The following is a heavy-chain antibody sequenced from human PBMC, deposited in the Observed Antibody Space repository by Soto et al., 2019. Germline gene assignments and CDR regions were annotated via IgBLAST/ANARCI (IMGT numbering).Heavy chain of an antibody. CDR3: EAWSRGHWFDY. CDR2: IKYDDSEK. V-gene: IGHV3-7*03. D-gene: IGHD1-1*01. CDR1: GFSISTYW. Sequence: GGSLRLSCAASGFSISTYWMGWVRQFPGKGLEWVANIKYDDSEKPYMDSVEGRFTISRDNAKNTLYLQMNRLRVDDTAVYYSEAWSRGHWFDYWGQRNLVTVSS. J-gene: IGHJ4*02.